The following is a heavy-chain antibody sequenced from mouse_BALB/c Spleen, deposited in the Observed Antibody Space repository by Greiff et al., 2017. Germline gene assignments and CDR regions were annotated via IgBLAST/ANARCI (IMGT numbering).Heavy chain of an antibody. CDR1: GFAFSSYD. Sequence: EVQGVESGGGLVKPGGSLKLSCAASGFAFSSYDMSWVRQTPEKRLEWVAYISSGGGSTYYPDTVKGRFTISRDNAKNTLYLQMSSLKSEDTAMCYCARHRSEGYFDVWGAGTTVTVSS. CDR2: ISSGGGST. CDR3: ARHRSEGYFDV. J-gene: IGHJ1*01. V-gene: IGHV5-12-1*01.